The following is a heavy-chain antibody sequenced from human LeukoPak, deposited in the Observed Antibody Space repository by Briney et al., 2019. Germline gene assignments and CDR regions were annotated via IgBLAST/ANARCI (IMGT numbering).Heavy chain of an antibody. CDR3: ARDPKYTSSWYFDY. V-gene: IGHV3-33*08. CDR1: GFTFSNSG. D-gene: IGHD6-13*01. Sequence: GGSLRLSCAASGFTFSNSGMHWVRQTPGKGLEWVAVIWYDGSTKDYVDSVKGRFTISRDNSKNTLYLQMNSLRAEDTGVYYCARDPKYTSSWYFDYWGQGTLVTVSS. CDR2: IWYDGSTK. J-gene: IGHJ4*02.